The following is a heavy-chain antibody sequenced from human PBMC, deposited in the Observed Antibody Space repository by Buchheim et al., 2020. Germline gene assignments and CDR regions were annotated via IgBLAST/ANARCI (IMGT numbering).Heavy chain of an antibody. J-gene: IGHJ5*02. Sequence: EVQLVESGGGLVQPGGSLRLSCAASGFTFSSYWMSWVRQAPGKGLEWVANIKQDGSEKYYVDSVKGRFTISRDNAKNSLYLQMNSLRAEDTAVYYCARDAHEWQWLVPYWFDPWGQGTL. V-gene: IGHV3-7*01. CDR1: GFTFSSYW. CDR2: IKQDGSEK. CDR3: ARDAHEWQWLVPYWFDP. D-gene: IGHD6-19*01.